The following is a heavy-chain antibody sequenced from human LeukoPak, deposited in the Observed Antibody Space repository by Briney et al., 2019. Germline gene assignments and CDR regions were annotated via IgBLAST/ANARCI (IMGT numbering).Heavy chain of an antibody. CDR1: GASFSSGDQY. V-gene: IGHV4-31*03. CDR2: IHPSGML. J-gene: IGHJ4*02. D-gene: IGHD3-22*01. CDR3: SRGLDSRKLGY. Sequence: SETLSLTCTVSGASFSSGDQYWNWIRQSPGKGLEWIGSIHPSGMLYNNPSLESRVTVSIDTSKNQFSLNLNSVTAADTAVYFCSRGLDSRKLGYWGQGTLVTVSS.